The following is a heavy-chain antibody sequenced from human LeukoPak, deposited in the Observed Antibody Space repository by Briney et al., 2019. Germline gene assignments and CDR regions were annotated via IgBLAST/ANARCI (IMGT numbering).Heavy chain of an antibody. V-gene: IGHV4-34*01. D-gene: IGHD1-26*01. J-gene: IGHJ4*02. Sequence: PSETLSLTCAVYGGSFSGYYWSWIRQPPGKGLEWIGEINHSGSTNYNPSLKSRVTISVDTSKNQFSLKLSSVTAADTAVYYCARRRTSSGSSDYWGQGTLVTVSS. CDR2: INHSGST. CDR3: ARRRTSSGSSDY. CDR1: GGSFSGYY.